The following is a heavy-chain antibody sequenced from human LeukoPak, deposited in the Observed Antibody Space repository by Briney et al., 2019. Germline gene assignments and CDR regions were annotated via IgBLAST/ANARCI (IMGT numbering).Heavy chain of an antibody. V-gene: IGHV4-39*01. CDR3: ARHYHPRYNWNYWRPEPFDY. D-gene: IGHD1-7*01. CDR1: GGSIRSSYYY. Sequence: SETLSLTCTVSGGSIRSSYYYWGWIRQPPGKGLEWIGSIYDSGSTYYNPSLKSRVTISVDTSKNQFSLKLNSVTAADTAVYYCARHYHPRYNWNYWRPEPFDYWGQGTLVTVSS. CDR2: IYDSGST. J-gene: IGHJ4*02.